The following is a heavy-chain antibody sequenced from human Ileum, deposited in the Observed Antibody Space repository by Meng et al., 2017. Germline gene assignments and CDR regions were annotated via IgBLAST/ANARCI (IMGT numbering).Heavy chain of an antibody. CDR2: INSDGSST. CDR3: TRGYSGNYGKFDP. Sequence: EEQLGGARGGLVKPGGSLRLSCVASGLTLSNDWMHWVRQAPGKGLVWVSRINSDGSSTYYADSVKGRLTISRDNAKNTVYLQMNSLRDEDTAVYYCTRGYSGNYGKFDPWGQGTLVTVSS. CDR1: GLTLSNDW. J-gene: IGHJ5*02. V-gene: IGHV3-74*01. D-gene: IGHD1-26*01.